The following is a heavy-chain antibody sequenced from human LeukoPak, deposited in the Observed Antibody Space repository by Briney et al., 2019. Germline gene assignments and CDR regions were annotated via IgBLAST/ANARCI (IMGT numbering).Heavy chain of an antibody. CDR1: GFTFSSYS. J-gene: IGHJ3*02. CDR3: ARAKVSPGHDAFDI. Sequence: GGSLRLSCAASGFTFSSYSMNWVRQAPGKGLEWVSSISSSSSSYIYYADSVKGRFTISRDNAKNSLYLQMNSLRAEDTAVYYCARAKVSPGHDAFDIWGQGTMVTVSS. D-gene: IGHD5/OR15-5a*01. V-gene: IGHV3-21*01. CDR2: ISSSSSSYI.